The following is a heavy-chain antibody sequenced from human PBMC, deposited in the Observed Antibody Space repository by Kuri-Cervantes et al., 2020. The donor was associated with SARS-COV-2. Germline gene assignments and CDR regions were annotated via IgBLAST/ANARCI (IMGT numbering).Heavy chain of an antibody. D-gene: IGHD2-15*01. Sequence: SQTLSLTCAVYGGSFSGYYWSWIHQPPGKGLECIGYIYYSRSTNYNPSLKSRVTISVYTSKNQFSLMLWAVTAADTAVYNFARDRTSGYYGRDVWGHGNTVTVSS. CDR2: IYYSRST. V-gene: IGHV4-59*01. CDR3: ARDRTSGYYGRDV. J-gene: IGHJ6*02. CDR1: GGSFSGYY.